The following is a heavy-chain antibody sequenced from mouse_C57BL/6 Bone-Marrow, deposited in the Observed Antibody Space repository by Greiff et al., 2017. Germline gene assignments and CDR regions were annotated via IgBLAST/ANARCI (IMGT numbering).Heavy chain of an antibody. D-gene: IGHD2-3*01. Sequence: QVQLQQPGAERGMPGASVKLSCKASGNTFTSSWMHWVKQRPGQGLEWSGEIDPSDSYTNYNKKFKGKSTLTVDKSSSTAYMQLSSLTSEDSAVYDCGRDGYYDFDHWGQGTPLTVSS. V-gene: IGHV1-69*01. CDR1: GNTFTSSW. CDR3: GRDGYYDFDH. J-gene: IGHJ2*01. CDR2: IDPSDSYT.